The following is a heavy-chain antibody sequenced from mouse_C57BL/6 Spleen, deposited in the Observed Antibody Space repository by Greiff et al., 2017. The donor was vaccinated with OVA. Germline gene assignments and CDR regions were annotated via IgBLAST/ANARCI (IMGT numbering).Heavy chain of an antibody. D-gene: IGHD2-4*01. J-gene: IGHJ3*01. V-gene: IGHV1-81*01. CDR3: ARSEYDYEGFAY. Sequence: QVQLQQSGAELARPGASVKLSCKASGYTFTSYGISWVKQRTGQGLEWIGEIYPRSGNTYYNEKFKGKATLTADKSSSTAYMELRSLTSEDSAVYFCARSEYDYEGFAYWGQGTLVTVSA. CDR1: GYTFTSYG. CDR2: IYPRSGNT.